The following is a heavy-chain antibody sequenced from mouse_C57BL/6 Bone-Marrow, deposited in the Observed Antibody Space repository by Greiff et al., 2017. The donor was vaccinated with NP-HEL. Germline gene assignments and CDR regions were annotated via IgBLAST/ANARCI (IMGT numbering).Heavy chain of an antibody. CDR1: GYTFPDYY. D-gene: IGHD2-3*01. Sequence: VQLQQSGAELVRPGASVTLSCKASGYTFPDYYINWVKQRPGPGLEWIATIYPGSGNTYYNEKFKGKATLTAEKSSSTAYMQLSSLTSEDSAVYFCARSDYDGYWSWFDYWGQGTTLTVSS. V-gene: IGHV1-76*01. CDR3: ARSDYDGYWSWFDY. J-gene: IGHJ2*01. CDR2: IYPGSGNT.